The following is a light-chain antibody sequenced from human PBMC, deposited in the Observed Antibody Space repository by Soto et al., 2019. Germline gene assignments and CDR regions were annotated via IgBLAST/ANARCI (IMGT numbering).Light chain of an antibody. CDR3: LQYSSSWT. CDR2: DAS. CDR1: QSISRW. Sequence: DIQMNQSPSTLYAAVGDRVTITCRASQSISRWLAWYQQKPGKAPNLLIYDASSLESGVPSRFSGSGSGTEFTLTISSLQPDDFASYYCLQYSSSWTFGQGTKVAIK. V-gene: IGKV1-5*01. J-gene: IGKJ1*01.